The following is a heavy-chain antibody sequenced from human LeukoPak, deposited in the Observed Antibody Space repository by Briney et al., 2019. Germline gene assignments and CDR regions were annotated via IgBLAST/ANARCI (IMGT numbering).Heavy chain of an antibody. CDR3: AKDLPDSSGRPDAFDI. CDR2: ISGSGGST. Sequence: GGSLRLSCAASGFTFSSYAMSWVRQAPGKGLEWVSAISGSGGSTYYADPVKGRFTISRDNSKNTLYLQMNSLRAEDTAVYYCAKDLPDSSGRPDAFDIWGQGTMVTVSS. J-gene: IGHJ3*02. CDR1: GFTFSSYA. V-gene: IGHV3-23*01. D-gene: IGHD3-22*01.